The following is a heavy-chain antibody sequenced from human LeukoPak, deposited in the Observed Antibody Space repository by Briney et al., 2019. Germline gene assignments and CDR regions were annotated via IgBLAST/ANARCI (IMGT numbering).Heavy chain of an antibody. V-gene: IGHV3-30*04. Sequence: PGRSLRLSCAASGFTFSSYAMHWVRQAPGKGLEWVAVISYDGSNKYYADSVKGRFTISRDNSKNTLYLQMNSLRAEDTAVYYCAKGGGARPPDYWGQGTLVTVSS. CDR3: AKGGGARPPDY. D-gene: IGHD3-16*01. J-gene: IGHJ4*02. CDR2: ISYDGSNK. CDR1: GFTFSSYA.